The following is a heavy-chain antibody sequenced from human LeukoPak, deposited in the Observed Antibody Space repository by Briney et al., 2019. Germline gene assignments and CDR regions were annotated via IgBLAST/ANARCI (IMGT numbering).Heavy chain of an antibody. CDR1: GASIRSHF. Sequence: SETLSLTCIVSGASIRSHFWSWIRRPPGKALEWIGYMYNSGRTNYNPSLKSRVTISVDTSKNQFSLKLSSVTAADTAVYYCAGLAKDLKRTAMVIGDDYYGIDVWGQGTTVTLSS. CDR2: MYNSGRT. CDR3: AGLAKDLKRTAMVIGDDYYGIDV. D-gene: IGHD5-18*01. J-gene: IGHJ6*02. V-gene: IGHV4-59*08.